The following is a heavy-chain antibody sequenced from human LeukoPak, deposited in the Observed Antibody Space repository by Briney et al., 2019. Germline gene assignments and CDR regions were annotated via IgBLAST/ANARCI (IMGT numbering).Heavy chain of an antibody. J-gene: IGHJ4*02. V-gene: IGHV3-30*18. CDR3: AKDYDSGSYSEY. D-gene: IGHD1-26*01. CDR2: ISYDGSNK. CDR1: GFTFSSYG. Sequence: PGGSLRLSCAASGFTFSSYGMHWVRPAPGKGLEWVAVISYDGSNKYYADSVKGRFTISRDNSKNTLYLQMNSLRAEDTAVYYCAKDYDSGSYSEYWGQGTLVTVSS.